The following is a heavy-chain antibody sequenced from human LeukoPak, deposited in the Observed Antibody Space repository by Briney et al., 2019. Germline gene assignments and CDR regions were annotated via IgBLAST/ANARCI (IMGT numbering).Heavy chain of an antibody. Sequence: PSETLSLTCTVSGGSISSSSYYWGWIRQPPGKGLEWIGSIYYSGSTYYNPSLKSRVTISVDTSKNQFSLKLSSVTAADTAVYYCARHWGRDGYNPHFDYWGRGTLVTVYS. D-gene: IGHD5-24*01. CDR2: IYYSGST. CDR1: GGSISSSSYY. V-gene: IGHV4-39*01. CDR3: ARHWGRDGYNPHFDY. J-gene: IGHJ4*02.